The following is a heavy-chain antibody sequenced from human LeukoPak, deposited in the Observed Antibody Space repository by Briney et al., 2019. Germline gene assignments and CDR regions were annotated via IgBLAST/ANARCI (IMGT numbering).Heavy chain of an antibody. CDR3: ARISSSWYDY. Sequence: GGSLRLSCAASGFTFSSYSMNWVRQAPGKGLGWVSSISSSSSYIYYADSVKGRFTISRDNAKNSLYLQMNSLRAEDTAVYYCARISSSWYDYWGQGTLVTVSS. V-gene: IGHV3-21*01. CDR2: ISSSSSYI. D-gene: IGHD6-13*01. J-gene: IGHJ4*02. CDR1: GFTFSSYS.